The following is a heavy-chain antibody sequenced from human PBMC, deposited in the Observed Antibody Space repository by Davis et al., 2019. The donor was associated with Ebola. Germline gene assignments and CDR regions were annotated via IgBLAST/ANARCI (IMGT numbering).Heavy chain of an antibody. CDR3: ARAQHYYGSGIYVSYFDY. V-gene: IGHV3-30-3*01. CDR1: GFTFSTYA. J-gene: IGHJ4*02. D-gene: IGHD3-10*01. Sequence: PGGSLRLSCAVSGFTFSTYAMHWVRQAPGKGLEWVAFISYDGSNEDYADSVKGRFTISRDDSKNTVYLQMNSLRAEDTAVYYCARAQHYYGSGIYVSYFDYWGQGRLVTVSS. CDR2: ISYDGSNE.